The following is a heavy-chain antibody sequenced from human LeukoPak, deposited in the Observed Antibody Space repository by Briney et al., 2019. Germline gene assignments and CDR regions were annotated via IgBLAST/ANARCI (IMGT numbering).Heavy chain of an antibody. Sequence: SETLSLTCTVSGGSISSYYWSWIRQPPGKGLEWIGYIYYTGSTNYNPSLKSRVAISVDTSKYQFSLKLTSVTAADTAVYYCARGDVLLWLGELLSGWFDSWGQGTLVTVSS. CDR3: ARGDVLLWLGELLSGWFDS. J-gene: IGHJ5*01. D-gene: IGHD3-10*01. V-gene: IGHV4-59*01. CDR1: GGSISSYY. CDR2: IYYTGST.